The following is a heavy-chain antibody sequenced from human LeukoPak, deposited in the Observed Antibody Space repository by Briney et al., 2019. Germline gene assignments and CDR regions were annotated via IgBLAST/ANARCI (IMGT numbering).Heavy chain of an antibody. V-gene: IGHV3-30-3*01. CDR3: AKDRSSSRGKDFDY. CDR1: GFTFFNYA. D-gene: IGHD6-6*01. CDR2: MSSDGSNK. Sequence: GGSLRLSCTASGFTFFNYAMFWVRQAPGKGLEWVTFMSSDGSNKQYADSVKGRFTISRDYSKNTLYLEMNSLRAEDTAIYYCAKDRSSSRGKDFDYWGQGTLVTVSS. J-gene: IGHJ4*02.